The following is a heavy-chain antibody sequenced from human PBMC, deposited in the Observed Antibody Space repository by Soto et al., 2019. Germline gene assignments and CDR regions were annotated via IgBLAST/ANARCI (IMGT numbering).Heavy chain of an antibody. CDR1: GYTFTSYG. CDR2: ISAYNGNT. D-gene: IGHD1-26*01. Sequence: QVQLVQSGAEVKKPGASVKVSCKASGYTFTSYGISWVRQAPGQGLEWMGWISAYNGNTKYALKLQARVTTTTDTSASTGCMEVRNLRSDDPAVYFCARDLGGRSYAPVDYWGEGTLVTVSS. V-gene: IGHV1-18*01. CDR3: ARDLGGRSYAPVDY. J-gene: IGHJ4*02.